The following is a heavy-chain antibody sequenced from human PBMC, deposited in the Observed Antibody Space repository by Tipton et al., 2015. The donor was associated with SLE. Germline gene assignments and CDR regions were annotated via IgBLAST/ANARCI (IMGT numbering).Heavy chain of an antibody. CDR1: GFTFSSYG. J-gene: IGHJ3*02. Sequence: SPRLSCAASGFTFSSYGMHWVRQAPGKGLEWVAVIWYDGSNKYYADSVKGRFTISRDNSKNTLYLQMNSLRAEDTAVYYCARDRGPHYYDSSSPDAFDIWGQVTMVTVSS. CDR2: IWYDGSNK. V-gene: IGHV3-33*01. CDR3: ARDRGPHYYDSSSPDAFDI. D-gene: IGHD3-22*01.